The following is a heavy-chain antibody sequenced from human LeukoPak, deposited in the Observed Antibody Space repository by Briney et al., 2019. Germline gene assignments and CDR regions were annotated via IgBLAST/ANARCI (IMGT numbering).Heavy chain of an antibody. D-gene: IGHD3-10*01. V-gene: IGHV4-59*01. J-gene: IGHJ6*02. CDR3: ARDTNKYYYGSGSRGMDV. Sequence: SETLSLTCTVPGGSISSYYWNWIRQPPGKGLEWIGYIYYSGSTNYNPSLKSRVTISVDTSKNQFSLKLSSVTAADTAVYYCARDTNKYYYGSGSRGMDVWGQGTTVTVSS. CDR2: IYYSGST. CDR1: GGSISSYY.